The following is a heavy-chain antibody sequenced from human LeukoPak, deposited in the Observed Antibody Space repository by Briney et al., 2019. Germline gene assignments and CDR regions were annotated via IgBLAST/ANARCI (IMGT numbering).Heavy chain of an antibody. CDR1: GFTSRNYA. CDR3: AKWHYDFWSGYDTGVDY. V-gene: IGHV3-23*01. J-gene: IGHJ4*02. D-gene: IGHD3-3*01. Sequence: GGSLRLSCSASGFTSRNYAMYWVRQAPGKGLEWVSGISGSGGSTYYADSVKGRFTISRDNLKNTLYVQMNSLRAEDTAVYYCAKWHYDFWSGYDTGVDYWGQGTLVTVSS. CDR2: ISGSGGST.